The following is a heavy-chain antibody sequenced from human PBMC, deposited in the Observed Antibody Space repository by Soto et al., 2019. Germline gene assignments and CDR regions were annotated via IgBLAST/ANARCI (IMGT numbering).Heavy chain of an antibody. CDR2: ISYTGNT. CDR1: GGSVTSGTFY. Sequence: SETLSLTCSLYGGSVTSGTFYWTWIRQPPGKGLEWIGHISYTGNTNYSPSLKSRVTISVDTSKNHFSLRLNPVTAADTAVYFCARGDAINWFDPWGQGTLVTVSS. CDR3: ARGDAINWFDP. V-gene: IGHV4-61*03. J-gene: IGHJ5*02. D-gene: IGHD2-21*01.